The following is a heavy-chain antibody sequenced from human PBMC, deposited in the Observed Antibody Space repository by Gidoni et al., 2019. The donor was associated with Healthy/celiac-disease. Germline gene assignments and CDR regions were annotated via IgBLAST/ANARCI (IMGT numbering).Heavy chain of an antibody. CDR3: ARLGTDGSGSYYGDY. Sequence: EVQLVESGGGLVQPGGSLRLSCAASGFTVSSNYMSWVRQAPGKGLEWVSVIYSGGSTYYADSVKGRFTISRHNSKNTLYLQMNSLRAEDTAVYYCARLGTDGSGSYYGDYWGQGTLVTVSS. J-gene: IGHJ4*02. CDR2: IYSGGST. V-gene: IGHV3-53*04. D-gene: IGHD3-10*01. CDR1: GFTVSSNY.